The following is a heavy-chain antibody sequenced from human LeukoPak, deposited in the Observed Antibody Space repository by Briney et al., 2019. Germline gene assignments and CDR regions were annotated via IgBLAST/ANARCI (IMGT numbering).Heavy chain of an antibody. V-gene: IGHV3-23*01. Sequence: GGSLRLSCAASGFTFSSYAMSWVRQAPGKGLEWVSAISGSGGSTYYADSVKGRFTISRDNSKNTLYLQMNSLRAEDTAVCYCANAKGYYDILTGYYYTHFDYWGQGTLVTVSS. CDR3: ANAKGYYDILTGYYYTHFDY. D-gene: IGHD3-9*01. CDR1: GFTFSSYA. CDR2: ISGSGGST. J-gene: IGHJ4*02.